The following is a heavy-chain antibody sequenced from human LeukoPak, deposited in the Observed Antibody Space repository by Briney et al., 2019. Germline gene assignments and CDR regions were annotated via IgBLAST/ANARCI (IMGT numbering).Heavy chain of an antibody. CDR2: IYTGDST. J-gene: IGHJ4*02. Sequence: PGGSLRLSCAAPGFTVSSNYMNWVRQAPGKGLEWISIIYTGDSTYYADSVKGRFTISRDNSKNTVYLRMNSLRAEDTAVYYCAREQPPGVYFDYWGQGTLVTVSS. V-gene: IGHV3-53*01. CDR1: GFTVSSNY. CDR3: AREQPPGVYFDY. D-gene: IGHD3-10*01.